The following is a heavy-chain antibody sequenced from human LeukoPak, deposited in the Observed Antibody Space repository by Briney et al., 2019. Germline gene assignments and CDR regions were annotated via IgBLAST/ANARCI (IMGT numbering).Heavy chain of an antibody. CDR1: GFTFSSYA. J-gene: IGHJ4*02. V-gene: IGHV3-30-3*01. CDR2: ISYDGSNK. D-gene: IGHD3-10*01. CDR3: ASLVRGVIPFDY. Sequence: PGGSLRLSCAASGFTFSSYAMHWVRQAPGKGLEWVAVISYDGSNKYYADSVKGRFTISRDNSKNTLYLQMNSLRAEDTAVYYCASLVRGVIPFDYWGQGTLVTVSS.